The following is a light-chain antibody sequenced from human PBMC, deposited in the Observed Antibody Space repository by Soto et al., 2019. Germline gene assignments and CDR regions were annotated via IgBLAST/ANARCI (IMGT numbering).Light chain of an antibody. CDR2: GAS. CDR3: QHTYCALWT. V-gene: IGKV1-39*01. J-gene: IGKJ1*01. CDR1: QIIISY. Sequence: DIQMTQSPSSLSASVGDTVTITCRASQIIISYLNWYQQKPGKAPNLLIYGASSLQSGVPSRFSGSASGTDFTLTISSPQSYDCTTYYCQHTYCALWTFGQGTKV.